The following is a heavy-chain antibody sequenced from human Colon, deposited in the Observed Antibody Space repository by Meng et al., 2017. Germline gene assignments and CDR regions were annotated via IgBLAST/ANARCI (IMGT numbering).Heavy chain of an antibody. CDR2: INVDGTIT. V-gene: IGHV3-74*01. CDR3: ARDHWGSGYY. CDR1: GFTFSSDA. D-gene: IGHD7-27*01. Sequence: GESLKISCAASGFTFSSDAMHWVRQAPGKGLVWVSRINVDGTITDYADSVKGRFTISRDNTKNTVYLQMNSLRAEDTAVYYCARDHWGSGYYWGQGTLVTVSS. J-gene: IGHJ4*02.